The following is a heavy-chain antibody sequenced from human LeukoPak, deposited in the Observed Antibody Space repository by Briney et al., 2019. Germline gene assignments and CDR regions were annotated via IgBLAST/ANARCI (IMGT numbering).Heavy chain of an antibody. V-gene: IGHV3-21*01. CDR3: ARDYGGPHYFDY. CDR2: ITTATSSYI. J-gene: IGHJ4*02. CDR1: GFTFSSHD. Sequence: GGSLRLSCAASGFTFSSHDMNWVRQAPGKGLEWVSSITTATSSYIYYAESVKGRFTISRDDAKNSLYLQMDSLRAEDTAVYYCARDYGGPHYFDYWDQGTLVTVSS. D-gene: IGHD2-15*01.